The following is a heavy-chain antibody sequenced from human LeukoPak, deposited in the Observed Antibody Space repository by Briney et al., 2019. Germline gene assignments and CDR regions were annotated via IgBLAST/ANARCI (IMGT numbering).Heavy chain of an antibody. V-gene: IGHV4-59*01. CDR1: GGSISSYY. CDR2: IYYSGST. Sequence: SETLSLTCTVSGGSISSYYWSWIRQPPGKGLEWIGYIYYSGSTNYNPSLKSRVTISVDTSKNQFSLKLSSVTAADTAVYYCARDRPTRRQQQLGIDPWGQGTLVTVSS. J-gene: IGHJ5*02. CDR3: ARDRPTRRQQQLGIDP. D-gene: IGHD6-13*01.